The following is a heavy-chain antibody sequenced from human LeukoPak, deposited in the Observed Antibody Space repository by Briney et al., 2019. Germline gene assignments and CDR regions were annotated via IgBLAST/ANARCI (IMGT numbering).Heavy chain of an antibody. Sequence: GGSLRLSCTASGFTFSDHYMDWVRQAPGKELEWVGRTKNKANGYTTEYAASVKGRFTISRDDSKNSLYLQMNSLKTEDTAVYYCVRVRLQRNWYLEVWGRGTLVTVSS. V-gene: IGHV3-72*01. CDR3: VRVRLQRNWYLEV. J-gene: IGHJ2*01. CDR1: GFTFSDHY. D-gene: IGHD6-25*01. CDR2: TKNKANGYTT.